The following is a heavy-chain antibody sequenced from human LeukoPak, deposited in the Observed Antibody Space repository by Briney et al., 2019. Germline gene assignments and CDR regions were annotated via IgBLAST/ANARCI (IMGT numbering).Heavy chain of an antibody. Sequence: SVKVSCKASGGTFSSSAISWVRQAPGQGLEWMGGIIPIFGTADYAQKFQGRATITADESTSTAYMEVSSLRSEDTAAYYCARGAVGYGDSYNYYNMDVWGQGTTVTVSS. CDR1: GGTFSSSA. V-gene: IGHV1-69*13. CDR3: ARGAVGYGDSYNYYNMDV. J-gene: IGHJ6*02. D-gene: IGHD4-17*01. CDR2: IIPIFGTA.